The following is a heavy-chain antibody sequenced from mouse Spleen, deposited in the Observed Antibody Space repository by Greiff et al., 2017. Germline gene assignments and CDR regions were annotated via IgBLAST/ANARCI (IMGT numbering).Heavy chain of an antibody. CDR1: GFSLTRYG. D-gene: IGHD6-2*01. CDR2: IWSDGST. J-gene: IGHJ1*01. V-gene: IGHV2-6-2*01. Sequence: VQLQQSGPDLVAPSQSLSITCTVSGFSLTRYGVHWVRQPPGKGLEWLVVIWSDGSTTYNSALISRLSISKDNSKSLVFLKMNSLQTDDTAIYYCVRVSLIRGGYFDVWGAGTTVTVSS. CDR3: VRVSLIRGGYFDV.